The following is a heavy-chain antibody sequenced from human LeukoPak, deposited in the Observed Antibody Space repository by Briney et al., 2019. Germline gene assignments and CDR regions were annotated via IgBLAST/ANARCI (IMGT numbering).Heavy chain of an antibody. D-gene: IGHD1-26*01. CDR3: SRQLVGTASIDD. CDR1: GFTFSGSP. Sequence: GGSLRLSCAASGFTFSGSPMHWVRQASGKGLEWVGRIRSKVDSYATGYGASVKGRFTISRDDSRNTAYLQMNSLKAEDTAVYYCSRQLVGTASIDDWGQGTPVTVSS. V-gene: IGHV3-73*01. CDR2: IRSKVDSYAT. J-gene: IGHJ4*02.